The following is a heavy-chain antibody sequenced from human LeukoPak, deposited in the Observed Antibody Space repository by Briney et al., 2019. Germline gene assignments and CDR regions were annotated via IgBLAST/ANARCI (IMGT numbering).Heavy chain of an antibody. J-gene: IGHJ4*02. D-gene: IGHD4-17*01. Sequence: SETLSLTCDVSGVSFSSYYWSWIRQSPEKGLEWIGEVNHSGYTNYNPSLKGRVTISVDTSKNQFSLKLSSVTAADTAVYYCARQLYGSDYWGQGTLVTVSS. CDR1: GVSFSSYY. CDR3: ARQLYGSDY. CDR2: VNHSGYT. V-gene: IGHV4-34*01.